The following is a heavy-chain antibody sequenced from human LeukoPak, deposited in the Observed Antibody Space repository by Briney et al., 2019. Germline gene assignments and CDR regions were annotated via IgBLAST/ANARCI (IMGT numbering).Heavy chain of an antibody. J-gene: IGHJ4*02. CDR1: EFTFSIAW. CDR3: TKDDPFNKY. Sequence: PGGSLRLSCAASEFTFSIAWMTWVRQAPGKGLEWVGRIKSKNDGETTDYAAPVKGGFSISRDDSRNTLYLQMDSLKTEDTAVYYCTKDDPFNKYWGQGTLVIVSS. V-gene: IGHV3-15*01. CDR2: IKSKNDGETT. D-gene: IGHD2/OR15-2a*01.